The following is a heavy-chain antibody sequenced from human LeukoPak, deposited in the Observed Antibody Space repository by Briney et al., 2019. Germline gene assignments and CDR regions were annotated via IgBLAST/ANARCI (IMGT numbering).Heavy chain of an antibody. D-gene: IGHD2-21*02. CDR2: MNPNSGNT. V-gene: IGHV1-8*03. CDR3: AKGPLPYCGGDCYRGY. J-gene: IGHJ4*02. CDR1: GYTFTSYD. Sequence: ASVKVSCKASGYTFTSYDINWVRQATGQGLEWMGWMNPNSGNTGYAQKFQGRVTITRNTSISTAYMELSSLRAEDTAVYYCAKGPLPYCGGDCYRGYWGQGTLVTVSS.